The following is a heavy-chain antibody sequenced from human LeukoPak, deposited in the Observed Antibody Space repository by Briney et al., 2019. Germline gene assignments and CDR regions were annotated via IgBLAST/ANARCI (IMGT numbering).Heavy chain of an antibody. Sequence: SETLSLTCTVSGGSISPYYWSWIRQSPGKGLESIAWIQYTGRIYYHPSFKSRVTISLGTANNQFSLRLTSMTAADTAVYCCARHSQATSNPLDYWGQGTLVTVSS. V-gene: IGHV4-59*08. J-gene: IGHJ4*02. CDR2: IQYTGRI. D-gene: IGHD5-12*01. CDR3: ARHSQATSNPLDY. CDR1: GGSISPYY.